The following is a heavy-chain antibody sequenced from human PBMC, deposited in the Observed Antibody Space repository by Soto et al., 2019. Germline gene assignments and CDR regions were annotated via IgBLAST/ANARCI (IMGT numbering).Heavy chain of an antibody. V-gene: IGHV1-69*13. D-gene: IGHD3-22*01. CDR2: IIPIFGTA. CDR1: GGTFSSYA. J-gene: IGHJ6*02. Sequence: SVKVSCKASGGTFSSYAISWVRQAPGQGLEWMGGIIPIFGTANYAQKFQGRVTITADESTSTAYMELSSLRSEDTAVYYCARLIYYDSSGYYYYYYGMDVWGQGTTVTV. CDR3: ARLIYYDSSGYYYYYYGMDV.